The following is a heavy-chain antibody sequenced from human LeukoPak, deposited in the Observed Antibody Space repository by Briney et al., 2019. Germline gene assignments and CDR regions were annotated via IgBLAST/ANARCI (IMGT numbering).Heavy chain of an antibody. Sequence: PGGSLSLSCSASGFSFSNSAMHWVRQAPGKGLEYVAAISNNGFGTYYPDSVRGRFTISRDNSKNMLYVQMSSLRAEDTAVYFCVSDGPGRYDFWGQGTLVTVSS. CDR3: VSDGPGRYDF. CDR2: ISNNGFGT. V-gene: IGHV3-64*05. CDR1: GFSFSNSA. J-gene: IGHJ4*02. D-gene: IGHD3-3*01.